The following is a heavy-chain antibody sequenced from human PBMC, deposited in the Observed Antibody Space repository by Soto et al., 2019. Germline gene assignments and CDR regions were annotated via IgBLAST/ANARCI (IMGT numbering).Heavy chain of an antibody. CDR2: ISYDGSNK. Sequence: LRLSCAASGFTFSSYGMHWVRQAPGKGLEWVAVISYDGSNKYYADSVKGRFTISRDNSKNTLYLQMNSLRAEDTAVYYCANSGTFDYWGQGTLVTVSS. V-gene: IGHV3-30*18. J-gene: IGHJ4*02. CDR3: ANSGTFDY. CDR1: GFTFSSYG.